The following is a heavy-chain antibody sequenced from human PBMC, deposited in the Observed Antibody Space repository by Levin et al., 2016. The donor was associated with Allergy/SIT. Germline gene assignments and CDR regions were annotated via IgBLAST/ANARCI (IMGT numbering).Heavy chain of an antibody. Sequence: SETLSLTCAVYGGSFSGYYWSWIRQPPGKGLEWIGEINHSGSTNYNPSLKSRVTISVDTSKNQFSLKLSSVTAADTAVYYCARAGGIAASKRIDYWGQGTLVTVSS. V-gene: IGHV4-34*01. CDR1: GGSFSGYY. CDR3: ARAGGIAASKRIDY. D-gene: IGHD6-13*01. CDR2: INHSGST. J-gene: IGHJ4*02.